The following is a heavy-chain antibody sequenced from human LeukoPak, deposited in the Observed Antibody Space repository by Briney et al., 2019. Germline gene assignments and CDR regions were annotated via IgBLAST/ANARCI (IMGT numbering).Heavy chain of an antibody. CDR2: IYYSGST. J-gene: IGHJ4*02. CDR3: ARDGLGQLDY. D-gene: IGHD6-19*01. V-gene: IGHV4-31*11. Sequence: PSETLSLTCAVSGGSISSGGYYWSWIRQHPGKGLEWIGYIYYSGSTYYNPSLKSRVTISVDTSKNQFSLKLTSVTAADTAVYYCARDGLGQLDYWGQGTLVTVSS. CDR1: GGSISSGGYY.